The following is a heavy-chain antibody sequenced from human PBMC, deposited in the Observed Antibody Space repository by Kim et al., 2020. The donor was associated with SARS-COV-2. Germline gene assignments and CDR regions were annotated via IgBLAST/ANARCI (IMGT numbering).Heavy chain of an antibody. CDR1: GGSFSGYY. CDR3: ARGRTWSSLYTRGNWFDP. J-gene: IGHJ5*02. D-gene: IGHD6-13*01. Sequence: SETLSLTCAVYGGSFSGYYWSWIRQPPGKGLEWIGEINHSGSTNYNPSLKSRVTISVDTSKNQFSLKLSSVTAADTAVYYCARGRTWSSLYTRGNWFDP. CDR2: INHSGST. V-gene: IGHV4-34*01.